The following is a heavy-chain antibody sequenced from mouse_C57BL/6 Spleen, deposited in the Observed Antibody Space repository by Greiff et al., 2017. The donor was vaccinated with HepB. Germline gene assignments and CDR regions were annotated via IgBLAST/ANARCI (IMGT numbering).Heavy chain of an antibody. V-gene: IGHV1-64*01. J-gene: IGHJ4*01. CDR1: GYTFTSYW. Sequence: QVQLQQPGAELVKPGASVKLSCKASGYTFTSYWMHWVKQRPGQGLEWIGMIHPNSGSTNYNEKLKSKATMTVDKPSSTAYMQLSSLTSEDSAVYYCASGGVTAGDWGQGTSVTVSS. CDR3: ASGGVTAGD. D-gene: IGHD2-2*01. CDR2: IHPNSGST.